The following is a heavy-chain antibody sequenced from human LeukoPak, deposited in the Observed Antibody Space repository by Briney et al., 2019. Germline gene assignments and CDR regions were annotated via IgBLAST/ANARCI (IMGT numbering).Heavy chain of an antibody. V-gene: IGHV4-39*01. CDR2: IYYSGST. Sequence: SETLSLTCTVSGGSISSSSYYWGWIRQPPGKGLEWIGSIYYSGSTYYNPSLKSRVTISVDTSKNQFSLKLSSVTAADTAVYYCARHGAAMATDYWGQGTLVTVSS. J-gene: IGHJ4*02. D-gene: IGHD5-18*01. CDR1: GGSISSSSYY. CDR3: ARHGAAMATDY.